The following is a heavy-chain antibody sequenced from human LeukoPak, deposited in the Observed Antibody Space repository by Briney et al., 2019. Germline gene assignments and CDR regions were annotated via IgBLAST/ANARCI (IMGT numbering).Heavy chain of an antibody. CDR3: ARSMTTVTQGYYYGMDV. V-gene: IGHV1-2*02. Sequence: ASVKVSCEASGYTFTGYYMHWVRQAPGQGLEWMGWINPNSGGTNYAQKFQGRVTMTRDTSISTAYMELSRLRSDDTAVYYCARSMTTVTQGYYYGMDVWGQGTTVTVSS. D-gene: IGHD4-17*01. CDR1: GYTFTGYY. CDR2: INPNSGGT. J-gene: IGHJ6*02.